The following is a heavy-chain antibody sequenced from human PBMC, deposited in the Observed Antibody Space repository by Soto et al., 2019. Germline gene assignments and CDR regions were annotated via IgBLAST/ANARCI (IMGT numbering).Heavy chain of an antibody. CDR2: ISGSGGST. J-gene: IGHJ6*03. CDR3: AKDGNSIFGAVIIGLGYMDV. V-gene: IGHV3-23*01. Sequence: GCVGPSFSASLFTFCSHSLSWGRPAPGEGVGLVSAISGSGGSTYYADSVKGRFTISRDNSKNTLYLQMNSLRAEDTAVYYCAKDGNSIFGAVIIGLGYMDVWGKGTTVTVS. CDR1: LFTFCSHS. D-gene: IGHD3-3*01.